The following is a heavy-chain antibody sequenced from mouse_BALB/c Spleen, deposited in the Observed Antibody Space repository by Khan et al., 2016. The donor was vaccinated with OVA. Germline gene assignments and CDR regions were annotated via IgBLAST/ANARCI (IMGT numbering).Heavy chain of an antibody. J-gene: IGHJ2*01. CDR2: ISYSGST. V-gene: IGHV3-2*02. CDR1: GYSINSGYG. Sequence: VQLKESGPGLVKPSQSLSLTCTVTGYSINSGYGWNWIRQFPGNKLEWMGYISYSGSTNYNPSLKSRISINRDTSKNQFFLQLSSVTTEDTATYYCARTARIKYWGQGTTLTVSS. CDR3: ARTARIKY. D-gene: IGHD1-2*01.